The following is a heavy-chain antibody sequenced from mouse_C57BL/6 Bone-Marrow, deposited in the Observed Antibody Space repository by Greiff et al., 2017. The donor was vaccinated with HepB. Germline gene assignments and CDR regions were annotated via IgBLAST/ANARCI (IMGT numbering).Heavy chain of an antibody. Sequence: VQLQQSGPGLVQPSQSLSITCTASGFSLTSYGVHWVRQSPGKGLEWLGAIWSGGSTDYNEAFISRLGISKDNTKSQVFFRMTSLQADDTAITYCATLLHRWRDYAMDYWGQGTSVTVSS. CDR2: IWSGGST. CDR3: ATLLHRWRDYAMDY. D-gene: IGHD2-1*01. V-gene: IGHV2-2*01. CDR1: GFSLTSYG. J-gene: IGHJ4*01.